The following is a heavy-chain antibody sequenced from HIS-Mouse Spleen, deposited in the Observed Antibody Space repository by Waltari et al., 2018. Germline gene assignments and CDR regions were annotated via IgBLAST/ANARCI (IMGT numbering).Heavy chain of an antibody. CDR2: IYYSGST. CDR3: ARSPYYDFWSGYSDNWFDP. V-gene: IGHV4-31*03. D-gene: IGHD3-3*01. CDR1: GGSISSGGYY. Sequence: QVQLQESGPGLVKPSQTLSLTCTFSGGSISSGGYYWSWIPPHPGKCLEWIGYIYYSGSTYYNPSLKSRVTISVDTSKNQFSLKLSSVTAADTAVYYCARSPYYDFWSGYSDNWFDPWGQGTLVTVSS. J-gene: IGHJ5*02.